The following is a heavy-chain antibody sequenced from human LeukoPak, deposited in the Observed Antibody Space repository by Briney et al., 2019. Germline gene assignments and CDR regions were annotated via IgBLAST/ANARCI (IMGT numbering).Heavy chain of an antibody. J-gene: IGHJ4*02. CDR2: IYYSGST. Sequence: SETLSLTCTVSGGSISSYYWSCIRQPPGKGPEWIGYIYYSGSTNYNPSLKSRVTISVDTSKNQFSLKLSSVTAADTAVYYCARNYYDSSGYYPGLDYWGQGTLVTVSS. D-gene: IGHD3-22*01. CDR3: ARNYYDSSGYYPGLDY. CDR1: GGSISSYY. V-gene: IGHV4-59*01.